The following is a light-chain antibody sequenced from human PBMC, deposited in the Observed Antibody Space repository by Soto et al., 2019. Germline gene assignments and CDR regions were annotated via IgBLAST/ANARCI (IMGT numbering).Light chain of an antibody. J-gene: IGLJ1*01. CDR3: SSYAGSNTYV. CDR1: SRDIGDYNY. Sequence: QSALTQPPSASESPGQSVSISCTGTSRDIGDYNYVSWYQQHPGKAPKLIIYEVSKRPSGVPDRFSASKFANTASLTVAGLQAEDEADYYCSSYAGSNTYVFGSGTKLTVL. CDR2: EVS. V-gene: IGLV2-8*01.